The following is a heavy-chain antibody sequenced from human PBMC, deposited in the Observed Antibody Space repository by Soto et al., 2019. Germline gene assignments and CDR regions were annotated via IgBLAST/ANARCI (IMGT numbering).Heavy chain of an antibody. Sequence: ASVKVSCKASGYTFTSYGISWVRQAPGQGLEWMGWISAYNGNTNYAQKLQGRVTMTTDTSTSTAYMELRSLRSDDTAVYYCARVYLGAYYDFWSGYPDLDYWGQGTLVTVSS. CDR3: ARVYLGAYYDFWSGYPDLDY. CDR1: GYTFTSYG. D-gene: IGHD3-3*01. V-gene: IGHV1-18*01. J-gene: IGHJ4*02. CDR2: ISAYNGNT.